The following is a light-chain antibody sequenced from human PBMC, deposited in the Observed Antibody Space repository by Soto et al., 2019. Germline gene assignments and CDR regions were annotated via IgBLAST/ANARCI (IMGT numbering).Light chain of an antibody. Sequence: DIHMTQSPSTLSGSVGDRVTITCRASQTISSWLAWYQQKPGKAPKLLIYKASSLESGVPSRFSGSGSGTEFTLTISSLQPDDFATYYCQKYNSAPEAFGGGTKVDIK. CDR2: KAS. V-gene: IGKV1-5*03. J-gene: IGKJ4*01. CDR3: QKYNSAPEA. CDR1: QTISSW.